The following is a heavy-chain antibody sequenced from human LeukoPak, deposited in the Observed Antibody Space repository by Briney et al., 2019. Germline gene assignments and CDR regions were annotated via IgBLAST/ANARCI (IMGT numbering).Heavy chain of an antibody. CDR1: GYTFTNYG. D-gene: IGHD2-8*01. V-gene: IGHV1-18*01. CDR2: ISVFYGHT. Sequence: ASVKVSCKASGYTFTNYGISWVRQAPGQGLEWMGWISVFYGHTNYSQNFQGRLTMTTHTSTSTAYLELRSLRSDDTAVYYCVREVSTANAGYMDVWGTGTTVTVSS. CDR3: VREVSTANAGYMDV. J-gene: IGHJ6*03.